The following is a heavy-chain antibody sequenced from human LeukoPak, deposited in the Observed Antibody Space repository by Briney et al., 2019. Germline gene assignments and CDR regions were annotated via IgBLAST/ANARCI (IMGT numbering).Heavy chain of an antibody. D-gene: IGHD3-3*01. V-gene: IGHV3-7*01. Sequence: GGSLRLSCAASGFTFSSYWMSWVRQDPGKGLEWVANIKQDGSEKYYVDSVKGRFTISRDNAKNSLYLQMNSLRAEDTAVYYCASTGGVTIFGVVRNYWGQGTLVTVSS. CDR1: GFTFSSYW. CDR2: IKQDGSEK. J-gene: IGHJ4*02. CDR3: ASTGGVTIFGVVRNY.